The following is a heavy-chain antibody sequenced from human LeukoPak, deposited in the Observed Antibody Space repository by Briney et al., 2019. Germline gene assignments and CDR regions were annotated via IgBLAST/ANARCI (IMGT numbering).Heavy chain of an antibody. CDR3: ARDRVVHDRSGYYTGDYFDY. J-gene: IGHJ4*02. Sequence: SETLSLTCTVSGGSISSGGYYWSWIRQHPGKGLEWIGYIYYSGSTYYNPSLKSRVTISVDTSKNQFSLKLSSVTAADTAVYYCARDRVVHDRSGYYTGDYFDYWGQGTLVTVSS. CDR2: IYYSGST. CDR1: GGSISSGGYY. V-gene: IGHV4-31*03. D-gene: IGHD3-3*01.